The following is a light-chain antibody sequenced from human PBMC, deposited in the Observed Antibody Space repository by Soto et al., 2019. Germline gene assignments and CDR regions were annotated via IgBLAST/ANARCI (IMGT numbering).Light chain of an antibody. Sequence: DIQMTQSPSTLSASVGDRVTIACRASQNISPWLAWYQQKPGKAPKLLIYGASSLEGGVPSRFSGSGSGTDFTLTISRLEPEDFAVYYCQQYGSSPWTFGQGTKVDIK. V-gene: IGKV1-5*01. CDR1: QNISPW. CDR2: GAS. J-gene: IGKJ1*01. CDR3: QQYGSSPWT.